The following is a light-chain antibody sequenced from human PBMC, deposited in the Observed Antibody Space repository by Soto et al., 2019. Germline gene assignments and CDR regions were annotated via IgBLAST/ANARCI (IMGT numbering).Light chain of an antibody. J-gene: IGKJ1*01. CDR1: QSISTSQ. Sequence: EIVLTQSPGTLSLSPGERVTLSCRASQSISTSQLAWYQQRPGQAPKLLIYGASSRATGIPDRFSGSGSGTDFTLTISRLEPEDFAMYYCQKYGNSPRTFGQGTKVEV. V-gene: IGKV3-20*01. CDR3: QKYGNSPRT. CDR2: GAS.